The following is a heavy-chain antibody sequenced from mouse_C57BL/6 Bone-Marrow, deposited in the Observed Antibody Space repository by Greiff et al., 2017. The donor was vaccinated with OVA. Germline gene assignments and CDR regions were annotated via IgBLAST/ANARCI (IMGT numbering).Heavy chain of an antibody. CDR1: GFSLSTSGMG. V-gene: IGHV8-12*01. Sequence: VKLMESGPGILQSSQTLSLTCSFSGFSLSTSGMGVSWIRQPSGKGLEWLAHIYWDDDKRYNPSLKSRLTISKDTSRNQVFLKITSVDTADTATYYCARRRGNWPYWYFDVWGTGTTVTVSS. J-gene: IGHJ1*03. CDR2: IYWDDDK. D-gene: IGHD4-1*01. CDR3: ARRRGNWPYWYFDV.